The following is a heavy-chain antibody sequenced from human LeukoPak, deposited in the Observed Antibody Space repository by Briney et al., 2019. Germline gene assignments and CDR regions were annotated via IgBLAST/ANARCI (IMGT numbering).Heavy chain of an antibody. CDR1: GGSISSYY. Sequence: SEALSLTCTVSGGSISSYYWSWIRQPPGTGLEWVGYIYYSGSTNYNPSLKSRVTISVDTSKNQFSLKLSSVTAADTAVYYCARLNDYDFLTGYQAFFDYWGQGTLVTASS. J-gene: IGHJ4*02. V-gene: IGHV4-59*08. CDR2: IYYSGST. CDR3: ARLNDYDFLTGYQAFFDY. D-gene: IGHD3-9*01.